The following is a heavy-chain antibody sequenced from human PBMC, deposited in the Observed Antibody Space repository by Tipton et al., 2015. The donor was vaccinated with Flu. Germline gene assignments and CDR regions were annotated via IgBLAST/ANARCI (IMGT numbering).Heavy chain of an antibody. CDR3: AKDGLLGRYSSSSGGFDY. D-gene: IGHD6-6*01. CDR1: GFTFSSYG. V-gene: IGHV3-30*18. J-gene: IGHJ4*02. CDR2: ISYDGSNK. Sequence: PLRLSCAASGFTFSSYGMHWVRQAPGKGLEWVAVISYDGSNKYYADSVKGRFTISRDNSKNTLYLQMNSLRAEDTAVYYCAKDGLLGRYSSSSGGFDYWGQGTLVTVSS.